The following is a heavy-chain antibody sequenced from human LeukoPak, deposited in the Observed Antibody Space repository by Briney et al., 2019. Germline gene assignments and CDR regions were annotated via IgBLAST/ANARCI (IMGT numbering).Heavy chain of an antibody. D-gene: IGHD3-22*01. CDR2: ISYDGSNK. V-gene: IGHV3-30-3*01. Sequence: PGGFLRLSCAASGFTFSSYAMHWVRQAPGKGLEWVAVISYDGSNKYYADSVKGRFTISRDNSKNTLYLQMNSLRAEDTAVYYCARRMYYYDSSGYYYPYFDYWGQGTLVTVSS. CDR3: ARRMYYYDSSGYYYPYFDY. J-gene: IGHJ4*02. CDR1: GFTFSSYA.